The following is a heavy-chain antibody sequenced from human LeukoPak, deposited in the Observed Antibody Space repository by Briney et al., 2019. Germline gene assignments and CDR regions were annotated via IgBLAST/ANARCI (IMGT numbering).Heavy chain of an antibody. Sequence: GGSLRLSCAASGFTFSSYAMSWVRQAPGKGLEWVSAISSSSSTIYYADSVRGRFTISRDNAKNSLYVQMNSLRAEDTAVYYCARGDSSGWYFAYWGQGTLVTVSS. D-gene: IGHD6-19*01. CDR3: ARGDSSGWYFAY. CDR2: ISSSSSTI. V-gene: IGHV3-48*04. CDR1: GFTFSSYA. J-gene: IGHJ4*02.